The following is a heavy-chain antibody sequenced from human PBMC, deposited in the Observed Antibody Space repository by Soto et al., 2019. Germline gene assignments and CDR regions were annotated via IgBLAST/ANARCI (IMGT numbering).Heavy chain of an antibody. V-gene: IGHV4-59*01. CDR1: GGSLSIYY. J-gene: IGHJ4*02. CDR2: IYYSGST. CDR3: ARDYDSSGYEN. D-gene: IGHD3-22*01. Sequence: SETLSLTCTFSGGSLSIYYWRWIRQPPGKGLEWIGYIYYSGSTNYNPSLKSRVTISVDTSKNQFSLKLSSVTAADTAVYYCARDYDSSGYENWGQGNLVTVSS.